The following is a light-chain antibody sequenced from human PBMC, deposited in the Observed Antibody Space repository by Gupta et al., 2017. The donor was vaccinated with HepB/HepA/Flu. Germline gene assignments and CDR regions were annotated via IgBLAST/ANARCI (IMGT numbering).Light chain of an antibody. V-gene: IGKV1-5*03. CDR1: QSISRY. CDR3: QSDDGFAHS. Sequence: DIQMTQSPSTLSASVGDRVTITCRASQSISRYLAWHQQKPGQGPKLLIYQASNLETGVPPRFSGSGSGTDFTLTINNLQPDDFATYYCQSDDGFAHSFGQGTKLEIK. J-gene: IGKJ2*03. CDR2: QAS.